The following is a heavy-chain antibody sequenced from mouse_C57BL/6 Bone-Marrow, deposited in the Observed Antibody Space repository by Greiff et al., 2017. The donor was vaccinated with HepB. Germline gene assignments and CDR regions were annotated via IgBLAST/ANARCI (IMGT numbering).Heavy chain of an antibody. CDR2: IHPNNGGT. D-gene: IGHD3-3*01. J-gene: IGHJ3*01. Sequence: VQLQQSGPELVKPGASVKISCKASGYTFTDYYMNWVKQSHGKSLEWIGDIHPNNGGTSYNQKFKGKATLTVDKSSSTAYMELRSLTSEDSAVYYCARRRGDPAWFAYWGQGTLVTVSA. CDR1: GYTFTDYY. CDR3: ARRRGDPAWFAY. V-gene: IGHV1-26*01.